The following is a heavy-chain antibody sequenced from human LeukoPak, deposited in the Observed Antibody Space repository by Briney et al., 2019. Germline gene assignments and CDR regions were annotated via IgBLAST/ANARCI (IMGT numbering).Heavy chain of an antibody. Sequence: GGSLRLSCAASEFTFSSYSMNWVRQAPGKGLEWVSYITNSGNSKSYADSVKGRFTISRDNAKNSLYLQMNSLTAEDTAVYYCTRDLAAAATWGQGTLVTVSS. CDR2: ITNSGNSK. CDR1: EFTFSSYS. CDR3: TRDLAAAAT. J-gene: IGHJ5*02. D-gene: IGHD6-13*01. V-gene: IGHV3-48*04.